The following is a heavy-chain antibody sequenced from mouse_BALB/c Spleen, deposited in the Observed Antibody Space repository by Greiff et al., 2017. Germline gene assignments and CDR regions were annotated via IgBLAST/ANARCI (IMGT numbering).Heavy chain of an antibody. V-gene: IGHV1S137*01. CDR3: ARGDGNYGYYAMDY. CDR1: GYTFTDYA. CDR2: ISTYYGDA. J-gene: IGHJ4*01. Sequence: QVHVKQSGAELVRPGVSVKISCKGSGYTFTDYAMHWVKQSHAKSLEWIGVISTYYGDASYNQKFKGKATMTVDKSSSTAYMELARLTSEDSAIYYCARGDGNYGYYAMDYWGQGTSVTVSS. D-gene: IGHD2-1*01.